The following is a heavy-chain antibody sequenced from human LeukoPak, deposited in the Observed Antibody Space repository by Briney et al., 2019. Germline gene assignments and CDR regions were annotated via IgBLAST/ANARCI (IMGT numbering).Heavy chain of an antibody. V-gene: IGHV1-18*01. J-gene: IGHJ4*02. CDR1: GYTFTSYG. D-gene: IGHD3-10*01. CDR2: ISAYNGNT. Sequence: GASVKVSCKASGYTFTSYGISWVRQAPGQGLEWMGWISAYNGNTNYAQKLQGRVTMTTDTSTSTAYMELRSLRSDDTAVYYCARGLITMVRGVMGPTVYYFDYWGQGTLVTVSS. CDR3: ARGLITMVRGVMGPTVYYFDY.